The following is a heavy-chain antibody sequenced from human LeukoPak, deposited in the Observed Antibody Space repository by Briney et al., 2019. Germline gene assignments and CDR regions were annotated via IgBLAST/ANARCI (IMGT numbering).Heavy chain of an antibody. CDR1: GGSISSYY. D-gene: IGHD2-15*01. CDR2: INHSGST. V-gene: IGHV4-34*01. Sequence: PSETLSLTCTVSGGSISSYYWSWIRQPPGKGLEWIGEINHSGSTNYNPSLKSRVTISVDTSKNQFSLKLSSVTAADAAVYYCASQRGDCSGGSCYLGWFDPWGQGTLVTVSS. J-gene: IGHJ5*02. CDR3: ASQRGDCSGGSCYLGWFDP.